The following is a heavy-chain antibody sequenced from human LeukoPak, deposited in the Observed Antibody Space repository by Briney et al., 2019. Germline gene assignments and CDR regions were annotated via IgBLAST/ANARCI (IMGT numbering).Heavy chain of an antibody. Sequence: ASVKVSCKASGYTFTGYYMHWVRQAPVQGLEWMGRINPNSGGTNYAQKFQGRVTMTRDTSISTAYMELSRLRSDDTAVYYCASQLEEDNWFDPWGQGTLVTVSS. CDR3: ASQLEEDNWFDP. CDR2: INPNSGGT. V-gene: IGHV1-2*06. CDR1: GYTFTGYY. J-gene: IGHJ5*02. D-gene: IGHD1-1*01.